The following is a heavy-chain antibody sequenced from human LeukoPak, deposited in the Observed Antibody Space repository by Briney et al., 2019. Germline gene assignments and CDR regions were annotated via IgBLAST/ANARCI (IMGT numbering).Heavy chain of an antibody. CDR1: GYTFTSYY. J-gene: IGHJ4*02. V-gene: IGHV1-46*01. Sequence: GASVKVSCKASGYTFTSYYMHRVRQAPGQGLEWMEIINPSGGSTSYAQKFQGRVTMTRDMSTSTVYTELSSLRSEDTAVYYCAREGGSIAARPVGEGYFDYWGQGTLVTVSS. CDR2: INPSGGST. D-gene: IGHD6-6*01. CDR3: AREGGSIAARPVGEGYFDY.